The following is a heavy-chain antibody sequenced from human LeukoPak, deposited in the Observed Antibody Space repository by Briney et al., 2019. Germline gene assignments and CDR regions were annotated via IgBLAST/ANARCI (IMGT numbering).Heavy chain of an antibody. CDR1: GGSISSYY. J-gene: IGHJ6*04. CDR3: AREPDYYYGMDV. V-gene: IGHV4-59*01. CDR2: TYYSGST. Sequence: SETLSLTCTVSGGSISSYYWSWIRQPPGKGLEWIGYTYYSGSTNYNPSLKSRVTISVDTSKNQFSLKLSSVTAADTAVYYCAREPDYYYGMDVWAKGPRSPSPQ.